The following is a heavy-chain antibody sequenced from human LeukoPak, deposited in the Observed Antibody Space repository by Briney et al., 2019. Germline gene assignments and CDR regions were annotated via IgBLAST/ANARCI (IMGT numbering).Heavy chain of an antibody. CDR1: GXTLSSYE. Sequence: GGSLRLSCAASGXTLSSYEMNWVRQAPGKGLEWVSYIGSSGSTIYYADSVKGRFTISRDNAKNSLYLQMNSLRAEDTAVYYCANYPVDYWGQGTLVTVSS. D-gene: IGHD3-10*01. J-gene: IGHJ4*02. V-gene: IGHV3-48*03. CDR2: IGSSGSTI. CDR3: ANYPVDY.